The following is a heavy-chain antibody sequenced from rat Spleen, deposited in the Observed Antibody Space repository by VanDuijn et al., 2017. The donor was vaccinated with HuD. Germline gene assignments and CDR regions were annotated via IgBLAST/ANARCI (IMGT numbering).Heavy chain of an antibody. CDR1: GFTFKNYW. J-gene: IGHJ1*01. V-gene: IGHV5-31*01. CDR2: ISTGGGNT. Sequence: EVQLVESGGGLVQPGRSLRLSCVASGFTFKNYWMTWIRQAPGKGLEWVASISTGGGNTYYRDSVKGRFTISRDNAKNTLYLQMNSLRSEDTATYYGTRGGSYYYSGNWYFDFWGPGTMVTVSS. D-gene: IGHD1-1*01. CDR3: TRGGSYYYSGNWYFDF.